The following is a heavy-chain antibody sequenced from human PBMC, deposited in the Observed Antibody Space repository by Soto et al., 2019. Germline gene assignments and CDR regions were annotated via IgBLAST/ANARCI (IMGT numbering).Heavy chain of an antibody. J-gene: IGHJ3*02. CDR3: AIAVADKDAFDI. D-gene: IGHD6-19*01. V-gene: IGHV1-8*02. CDR2: MNPNSGNT. CDR1: GGTFSSYA. Sequence: ASVKVSCKASGGTFSSYAISWVRQATGQGLEWMGWMNPNSGNTGYAQKFQGRVTMTRNTSISTAYMELSSLRSEDTAVYYCAIAVADKDAFDIWGQGTMVTVSS.